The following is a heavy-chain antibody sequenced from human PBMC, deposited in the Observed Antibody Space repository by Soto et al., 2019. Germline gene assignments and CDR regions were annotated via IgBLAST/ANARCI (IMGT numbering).Heavy chain of an antibody. J-gene: IGHJ6*02. CDR1: CISIINYY. Sequence: SETLSLTRTLYCISIINYYCNWVRQPPGKGLEWIGSIHYSGTTHYNPSLKSRVTISADRAKNQLSLKLNSVTAADTAVYYCAGDTYGMDVWGQGTTVT. CDR3: AGDTYGMDV. CDR2: IHYSGTT. V-gene: IGHV4-59*01.